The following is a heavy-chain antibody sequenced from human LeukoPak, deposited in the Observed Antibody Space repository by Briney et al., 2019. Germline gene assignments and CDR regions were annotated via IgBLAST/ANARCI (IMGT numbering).Heavy chain of an antibody. V-gene: IGHV3-20*04. CDR1: GFTFDDYG. CDR2: INWNGGST. Sequence: GGSLRLSCAASGFTFDDYGMSWVRQAPGKGLEWVSGINWNGGSTGYADSVEGRFTISRDNAKNSLYLQMNSLRAEDTALYYCARGLGSSWCVPLGYAFDIWGQGTMVTVSS. J-gene: IGHJ3*02. CDR3: ARGLGSSWCVPLGYAFDI. D-gene: IGHD6-13*01.